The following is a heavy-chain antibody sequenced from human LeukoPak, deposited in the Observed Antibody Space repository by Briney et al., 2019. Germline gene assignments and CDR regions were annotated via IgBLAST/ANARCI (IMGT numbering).Heavy chain of an antibody. CDR2: ISGSGDYT. D-gene: IGHD3-10*02. CDR3: AELGITMIGGV. J-gene: IGHJ6*04. CDR1: GFTFSSHG. V-gene: IGHV3-23*01. Sequence: GGSLRLSCAASGFTFSSHGMSWVRQAPGKGLEWVSTISGSGDYTYYADSVKGRFTISRDNAKNSLYLQMNSLRAEDTAVYYCAELGITMIGGVWGKGTTVTISS.